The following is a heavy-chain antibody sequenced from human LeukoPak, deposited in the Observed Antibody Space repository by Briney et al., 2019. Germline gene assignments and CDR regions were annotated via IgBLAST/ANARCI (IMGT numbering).Heavy chain of an antibody. D-gene: IGHD3-10*01. Sequence: GESLKTSCKGSGYSFTSYWIGWVRQMPGKGLEWMGIIYPGDSDTRYSPSFQGQVTISADKSISPAYLQWSSLKASDTAMYYCARHGEGDYYGSGSPYYGMDVWGQGTTVTVSS. CDR2: IYPGDSDT. J-gene: IGHJ6*02. V-gene: IGHV5-51*01. CDR1: GYSFTSYW. CDR3: ARHGEGDYYGSGSPYYGMDV.